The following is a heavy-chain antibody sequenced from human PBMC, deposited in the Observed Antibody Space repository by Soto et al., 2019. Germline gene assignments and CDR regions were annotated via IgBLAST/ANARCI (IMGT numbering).Heavy chain of an antibody. V-gene: IGHV1-69*13. D-gene: IGHD4-17*01. Sequence: ASVKVSCKASGGTFSSYAISWVRQAPGQGLEWMGGIIPIFGTANYAQKFQGRVTITADESTSTAYMELSSLRSEDTAVYYCARDSQMTTVVPWFDPWGQGTLVTVSS. CDR3: ARDSQMTTVVPWFDP. J-gene: IGHJ5*02. CDR2: IIPIFGTA. CDR1: GGTFSSYA.